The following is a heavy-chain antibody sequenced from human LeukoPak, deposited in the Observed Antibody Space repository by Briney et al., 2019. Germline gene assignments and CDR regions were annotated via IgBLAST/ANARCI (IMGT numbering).Heavy chain of an antibody. CDR2: INPSGGST. D-gene: IGHD5-12*01. CDR1: GYTFTSYY. CDR3: ARVAALAEWLRYYFDY. V-gene: IGHV1-46*01. J-gene: IGHJ4*02. Sequence: RGASVKVSCKASGYTFTSYYMHWVRQAPGQGLEWMGIINPSGGSTSYAQKFQGRVTMTRDTSTSTVYMELSSLRSEDTAVYYCARVAALAEWLRYYFDYWGQGTLVTVSS.